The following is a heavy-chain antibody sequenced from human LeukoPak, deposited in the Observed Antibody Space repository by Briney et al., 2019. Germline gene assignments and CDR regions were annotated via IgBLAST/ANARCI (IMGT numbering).Heavy chain of an antibody. J-gene: IGHJ4*02. CDR3: ARRIFADRPSNYYFDY. CDR1: GGTFSIYA. V-gene: IGHV1-69*13. Sequence: SVKVSCKASGGTFSIYAISWVRQAPGQGLEWMGGIIPILGTANYAQKFQGRVTITADESTSTAYMELSSLRSEDTAVYYCARRIFADRPSNYYFDYWGQGTLVTVSS. D-gene: IGHD2/OR15-2a*01. CDR2: IIPILGTA.